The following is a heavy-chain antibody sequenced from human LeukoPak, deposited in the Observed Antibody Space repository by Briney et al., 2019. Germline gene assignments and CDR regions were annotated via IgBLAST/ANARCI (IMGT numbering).Heavy chain of an antibody. CDR2: ISSSSSYI. Sequence: GGSLRLSCAASGFTFSSYSMNWVRQAPGKGLEWVSSISSSSSYIYYADSVKGRFTISRDNAKNSLYLQMNSLRAEDTAVYYCATTATSSGWYSFDYWGREPWSPSPQ. CDR1: GFTFSSYS. V-gene: IGHV3-21*01. D-gene: IGHD6-19*01. J-gene: IGHJ4*02. CDR3: ATTATSSGWYSFDY.